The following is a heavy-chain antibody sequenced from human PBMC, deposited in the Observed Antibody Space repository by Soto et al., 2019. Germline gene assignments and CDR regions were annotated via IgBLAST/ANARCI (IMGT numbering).Heavy chain of an antibody. Sequence: PGGSLRLSCAASGLNFRIAWLSWVRQAPGKGLEWVGRIKNNADGGTADNAAPVKDRFINSRDDSKSTLYLQMNSLKIEDTAMYYCTAMNDRDAFDIWGQGTMVTVSS. V-gene: IGHV3-15*01. CDR3: TAMNDRDAFDI. CDR1: GLNFRIAW. J-gene: IGHJ3*02. CDR2: IKNNADGGTA. D-gene: IGHD1-1*01.